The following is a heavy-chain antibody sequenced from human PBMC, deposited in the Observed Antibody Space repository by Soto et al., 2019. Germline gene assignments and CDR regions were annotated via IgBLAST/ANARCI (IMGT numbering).Heavy chain of an antibody. CDR3: SRHQEGRSMVFYGMDV. V-gene: IGHV3-73*01. Sequence: GGSLRLSCAASGFTLSGSDIHWVRQASGKGLEWVGRIRTKSNNFATSYAESVRGRFTISRDDSDNTASLQMSSLKTEDTAIYYCSRHQEGRSMVFYGMDVWGQGNKVTGSS. J-gene: IGHJ6*02. CDR1: GFTLSGSD. CDR2: IRTKSNNFAT. D-gene: IGHD3-10*01.